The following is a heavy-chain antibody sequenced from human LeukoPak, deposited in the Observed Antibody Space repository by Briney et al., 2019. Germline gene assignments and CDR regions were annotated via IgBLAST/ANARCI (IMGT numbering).Heavy chain of an antibody. J-gene: IGHJ4*02. Sequence: SETLSLTCAVYGGSFSGYYWSWIRQPPGKGLEWIGEINHSGITNYNPSLKSRVTMSLDTSKSQFSLKLSSATAADTALYYCARGVVGVIEVRVYYVDYWGQGTLVTVSS. D-gene: IGHD3-3*01. CDR2: INHSGIT. CDR3: ARGVVGVIEVRVYYVDY. V-gene: IGHV4-34*01. CDR1: GGSFSGYY.